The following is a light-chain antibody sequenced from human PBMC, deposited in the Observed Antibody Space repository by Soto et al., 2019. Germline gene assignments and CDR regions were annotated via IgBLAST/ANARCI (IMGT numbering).Light chain of an antibody. V-gene: IGKV1-39*01. CDR2: AAS. J-gene: IGKJ1*01. CDR3: QQSFGVPPT. CDR1: ETVSIY. Sequence: DIQMTQSPSSLSASVGDRVTIGCRASETVSIYLNWYQQKPGKAPQLLIYAASTLQSGVPSRFSGSGSGTHFTLTISSLQPDDFATYHCQQSFGVPPTFGQGTKVEIK.